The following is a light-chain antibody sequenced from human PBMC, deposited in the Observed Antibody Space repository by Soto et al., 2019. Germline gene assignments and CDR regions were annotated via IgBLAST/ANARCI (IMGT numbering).Light chain of an antibody. CDR1: QSVSSK. Sequence: EIVMTQSPATLSVSSGEGATLSCRASQSVSSKLAWYQQKPGQAPRLLIYGASTRATGIPARFSGSGSGTEFTLIISTLQPEDSAVYYCQQYNSWLWTFGQGTKGDIK. J-gene: IGKJ1*01. CDR3: QQYNSWLWT. V-gene: IGKV3-15*01. CDR2: GAS.